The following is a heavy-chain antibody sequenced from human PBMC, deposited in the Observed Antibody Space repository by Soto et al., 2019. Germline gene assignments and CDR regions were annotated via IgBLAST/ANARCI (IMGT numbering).Heavy chain of an antibody. V-gene: IGHV3-33*08. D-gene: IGHD3-16*01. CDR3: AGEPRGGAYDMDV. CDR2: IWSDGSRQ. CDR1: RLTFTTYD. Sequence: GGSLRLSCAASRLTFTTYDMHWFRQAPGKWLEWVALIWSDGSRQFYGDSVKGRFTISRDNSKNTLSLQMNSLRVEDTAVYYCAGEPRGGAYDMDVWGQGXTVTVYS. J-gene: IGHJ6*02.